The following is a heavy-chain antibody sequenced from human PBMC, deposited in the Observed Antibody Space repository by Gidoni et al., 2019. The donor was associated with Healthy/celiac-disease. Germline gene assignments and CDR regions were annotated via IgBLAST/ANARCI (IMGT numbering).Heavy chain of an antibody. CDR1: GFTFSSYG. CDR2: ISYDGSNK. CDR3: AKDLNNLGYCSSTSCLYGAFDI. J-gene: IGHJ3*02. Sequence: QVQLVESGGGVVQPGRSLRLSCAASGFTFSSYGMHWVRQAPGKGLEWVAVISYDGSNKYYADSVKGRFTISRDNSKNTLYLQMNSLRAEDTAVYYCAKDLNNLGYCSSTSCLYGAFDIWGQGTMVTVSS. V-gene: IGHV3-30*18. D-gene: IGHD2-2*01.